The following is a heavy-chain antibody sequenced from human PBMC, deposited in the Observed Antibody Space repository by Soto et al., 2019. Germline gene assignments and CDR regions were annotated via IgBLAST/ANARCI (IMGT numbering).Heavy chain of an antibody. Sequence: ASVKVSCKASGGTFSSYAISWVRQAPGQGLEWMGGIIPIFGTANYAQKFQGRVTITADKSTSTAYMELSSLRSEDTAVYYCARGPAVAGLFDYWGQGTLVTVSS. CDR2: IIPIFGTA. CDR1: GGTFSSYA. J-gene: IGHJ4*02. D-gene: IGHD6-19*01. V-gene: IGHV1-69*06. CDR3: ARGPAVAGLFDY.